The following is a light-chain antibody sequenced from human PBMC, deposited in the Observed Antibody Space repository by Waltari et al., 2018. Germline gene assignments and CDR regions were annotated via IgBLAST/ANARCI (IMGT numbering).Light chain of an antibody. CDR2: EVS. CDR3: SSYTTSSTPGV. CDR1: DSDVGAYDF. J-gene: IGLJ1*01. V-gene: IGLV2-14*01. Sequence: HPASVSGSPGQSITISCSGTDSDVGAYDFVSWYQQHPGKAPHLIIYEVSNRPSGISNRFSASKSGNTASLTISGLQAEDEADYYCSSYTTSSTPGVFGTGTRVTVL.